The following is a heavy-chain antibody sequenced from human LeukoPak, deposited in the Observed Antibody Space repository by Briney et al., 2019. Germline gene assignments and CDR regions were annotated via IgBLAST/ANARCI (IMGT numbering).Heavy chain of an antibody. CDR3: AKAGQWKLVTDAFDI. Sequence: GGSLRLSCAASGFTFDDYAMHWVRQAPGKGLEWVSGISWNSGSIGYADSVKGRFTISRDNAKNSLYLQMNSLRAEDTALYYCAKAGQWKLVTDAFDIWGQGTMVTVSS. D-gene: IGHD2-21*02. CDR1: GFTFDDYA. V-gene: IGHV3-9*01. CDR2: ISWNSGSI. J-gene: IGHJ3*02.